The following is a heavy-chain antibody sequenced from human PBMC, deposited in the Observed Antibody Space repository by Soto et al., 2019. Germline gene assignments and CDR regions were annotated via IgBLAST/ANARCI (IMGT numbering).Heavy chain of an antibody. CDR1: GFSFSSYA. CDR3: ANGRFAMAGDGMDV. D-gene: IGHD2-2*01. J-gene: IGHJ6*02. CDR2: ISGSGGST. V-gene: IGHV3-23*01. Sequence: EVQLLESGGGLVQPGGSLRLSCAASGFSFSSYAMSWVRQAPGKGLEWVSAISGSGGSTYYAESVKGRFTISRDNSKNTLYLQMNSLRAEDTAVYYCANGRFAMAGDGMDVWGQGTTVTVSS.